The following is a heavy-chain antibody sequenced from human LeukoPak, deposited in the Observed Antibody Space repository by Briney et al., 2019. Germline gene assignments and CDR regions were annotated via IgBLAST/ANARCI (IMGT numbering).Heavy chain of an antibody. CDR2: IYYSGST. D-gene: IGHD3-22*01. J-gene: IGHJ5*02. CDR1: GGSISSSSYY. Sequence: SETLSLTCTVSGGSISSSSYYWGWIRQPPGKGLEWIGSIYYSGSTYYNPSLKSRVTISVDTSKNQFSLKLSSVTAADTAVYYCARGEFSGYYSTHNWFDPWGQGTLVTVSS. CDR3: ARGEFSGYYSTHNWFDP. V-gene: IGHV4-39*07.